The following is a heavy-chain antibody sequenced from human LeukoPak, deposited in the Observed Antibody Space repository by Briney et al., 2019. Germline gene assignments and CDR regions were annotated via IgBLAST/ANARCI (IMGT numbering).Heavy chain of an antibody. V-gene: IGHV4-38-2*01. CDR2: INHSGST. J-gene: IGHJ3*02. CDR3: ARGYYGSGSYPWAFDI. Sequence: SETLSLTCAVSGYSISSGYYWGWIRQPPGNGLEWIGEINHSGSTNYNPSLKSRVTISVDTSKNQFSLKLSSVTAADTAVYYCARGYYGSGSYPWAFDIWGQGTMVTVSS. D-gene: IGHD3-10*01. CDR1: GYSISSGYY.